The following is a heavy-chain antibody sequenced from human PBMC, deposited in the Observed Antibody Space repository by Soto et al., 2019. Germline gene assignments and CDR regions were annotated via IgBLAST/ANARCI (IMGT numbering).Heavy chain of an antibody. V-gene: IGHV3-11*01. CDR3: TTDTPNDCSSTSCQDYYYYYGMDV. J-gene: IGHJ6*02. D-gene: IGHD2-2*01. Sequence: GGSLRLSCAPSGFTLSDYYMSWIRQAPGKGPEWVSYISKSGGTTQYADSVKGRFTISRDNAKKSLFLQMNSLRAEDTAVYYCTTDTPNDCSSTSCQDYYYYYGMDVWGQGTTVTVS. CDR2: ISKSGGTT. CDR1: GFTLSDYY.